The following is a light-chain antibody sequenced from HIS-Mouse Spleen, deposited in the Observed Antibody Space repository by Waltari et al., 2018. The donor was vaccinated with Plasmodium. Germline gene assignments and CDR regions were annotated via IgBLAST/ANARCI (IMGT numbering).Light chain of an antibody. V-gene: IGLV3-10*01. CDR3: YSTDSSGNHRV. CDR2: EDR. J-gene: IGLJ3*02. Sequence: SYELTQPPSVSVSPGQTARITCPGASLPKKYAYWYQKKSGQAPVLVIYEDRKRPSGIPERFAGSSSGTMATLTISGAQVEDEADYYCYSTDSSGNHRVFGGGTKLTVL. CDR1: SLPKKY.